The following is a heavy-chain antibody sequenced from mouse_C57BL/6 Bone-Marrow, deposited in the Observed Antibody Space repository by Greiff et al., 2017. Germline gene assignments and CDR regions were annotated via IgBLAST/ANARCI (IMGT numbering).Heavy chain of an antibody. J-gene: IGHJ2*01. Sequence: QVQLKESGAELARPGASVKLSCKASGYTFTSYGISWVKQRTGQGLEWIGEIYPSSGNTYYNEKFKGEATLTADKSSSTAYMQLRSLTSEDSAVYYYSRKECYFDFWGQGTTLTVSS. CDR2: IYPSSGNT. CDR3: SRKECYFDF. CDR1: GYTFTSYG. V-gene: IGHV1-81*01.